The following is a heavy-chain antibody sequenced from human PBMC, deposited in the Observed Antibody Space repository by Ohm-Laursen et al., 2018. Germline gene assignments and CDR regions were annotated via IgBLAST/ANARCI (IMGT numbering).Heavy chain of an antibody. D-gene: IGHD6-19*01. CDR2: INPSSGGT. J-gene: IGHJ5*02. Sequence: SSVKVSCKASGYTFTGNYMHWVRQAPGQGLEWLGWINPSSGGTNYAQKFHGRVTMTRDTSISTAYMELSRLTSDDTAVYYCARPRPPYSSGSRGTNWFDPWGQGTLVTVSS. CDR1: GYTFTGNY. V-gene: IGHV1-2*02. CDR3: ARPRPPYSSGSRGTNWFDP.